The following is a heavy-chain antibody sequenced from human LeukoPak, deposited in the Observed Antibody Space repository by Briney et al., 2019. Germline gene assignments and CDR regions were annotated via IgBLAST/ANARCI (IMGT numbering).Heavy chain of an antibody. V-gene: IGHV1-18*01. CDR1: SYSFTRYG. Sequence: ASVKVSCKASSYSFTRYGISWVRQAPGQGLEWMGWISGYNGNTNYAQKFLGRVSMTADTSTSTAYMELRSLTSDDTAVYYCARSGRGTYYYFDLWGLGTLVTVSS. D-gene: IGHD5-12*01. J-gene: IGHJ4*02. CDR3: ARSGRGTYYYFDL. CDR2: ISGYNGNT.